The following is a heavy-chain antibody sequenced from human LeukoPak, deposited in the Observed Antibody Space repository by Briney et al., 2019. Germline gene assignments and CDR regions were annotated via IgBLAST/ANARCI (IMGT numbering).Heavy chain of an antibody. D-gene: IGHD5-24*01. Sequence: SVKVSCKASGGTFSSYAISWVGQAPGQGLEWMGGIIRIFGTANYAQKFQGRVTITADESTSTAYMELSSLRSEDTAVYYCARGWLQPNEKEYYRDVGGKGPTVPVPS. CDR2: IIRIFGTA. CDR3: ARGWLQPNEKEYYRDV. CDR1: GGTFSSYA. J-gene: IGHJ6*03. V-gene: IGHV1-69*13.